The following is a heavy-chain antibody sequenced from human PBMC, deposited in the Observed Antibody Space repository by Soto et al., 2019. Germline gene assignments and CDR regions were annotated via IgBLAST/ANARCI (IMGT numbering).Heavy chain of an antibody. V-gene: IGHV3-53*01. Sequence: GGSLRLSCAASGVTVSSNYMSWVRQAPGKGLEWVSVISSGGSTYYADSVKGRFTISRDNSKNTLYLQMNSLRAEDTAVYYCASGYSSSSLLDYWGQGTLVTVSS. J-gene: IGHJ4*02. D-gene: IGHD6-6*01. CDR3: ASGYSSSSLLDY. CDR2: ISSGGST. CDR1: GVTVSSNY.